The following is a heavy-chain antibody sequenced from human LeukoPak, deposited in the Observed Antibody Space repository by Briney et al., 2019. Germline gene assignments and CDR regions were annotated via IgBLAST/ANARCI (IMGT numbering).Heavy chain of an antibody. D-gene: IGHD3-3*01. CDR2: ISGSGGST. V-gene: IGHV3-23*01. Sequence: GGSLRLSCAASGFTFSSYAMSWVRQASGKGLEWVSAISGSGGSTYYADSVKGRFTISRDNSKNTLYLQMNSLRAEDTAVYYCAKDEPVTIFGVVIPYHNWFDPWGQGTLVTVSS. CDR1: GFTFSSYA. CDR3: AKDEPVTIFGVVIPYHNWFDP. J-gene: IGHJ5*02.